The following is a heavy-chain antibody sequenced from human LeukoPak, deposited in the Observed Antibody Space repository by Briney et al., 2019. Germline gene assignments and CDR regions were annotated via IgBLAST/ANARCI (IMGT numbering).Heavy chain of an antibody. CDR3: ATAPHTYYFDY. CDR1: GGSITSSSYY. Sequence: SETLSLTCSVSGGSITSSSYYWGWIRQPPERGLEWIGTISYTGGTYYSPSLKSRVTISVDTSKSQFSLKLSSVTAADTAVYYCATAPHTYYFDYWGQGTLVTVSS. V-gene: IGHV4-39*07. J-gene: IGHJ4*02. CDR2: ISYTGGT.